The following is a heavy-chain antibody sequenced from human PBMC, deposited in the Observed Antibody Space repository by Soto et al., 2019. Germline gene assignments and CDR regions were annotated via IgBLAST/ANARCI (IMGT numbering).Heavy chain of an antibody. CDR3: AKVMAAAGYDS. Sequence: QVKLVQSGAEVKKPGSSVKVSCKASGGTFGNSAISWVRQDPGQGLERMGGIIPVFGTVNYAQKFEGRVTIAADESTSTVFMKMSRLTSEDTAVYYCAKVMAAAGYDSWGQGTLVTVSS. J-gene: IGHJ4*02. D-gene: IGHD3-16*01. CDR1: GGTFGNSA. CDR2: IIPVFGTV. V-gene: IGHV1-69*01.